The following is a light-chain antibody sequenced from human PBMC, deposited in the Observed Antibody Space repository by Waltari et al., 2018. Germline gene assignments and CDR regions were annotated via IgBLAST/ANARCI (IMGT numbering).Light chain of an antibody. Sequence: EIVLTQSPGTASLSPGDRVTLSCRASQSVGSSSLAWYQQKPGQAPSLVIYRASRRATGIPDRFSGSGSGTDFSLTISRLEPEDFAVYYCQQHGTLPATFGQGTKVEIK. V-gene: IGKV3-20*01. J-gene: IGKJ1*01. CDR1: QSVGSSS. CDR2: RAS. CDR3: QQHGTLPAT.